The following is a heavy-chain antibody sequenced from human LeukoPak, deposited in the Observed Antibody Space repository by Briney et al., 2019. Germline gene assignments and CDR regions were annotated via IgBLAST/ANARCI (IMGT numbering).Heavy chain of an antibody. Sequence: PGGSLRLSCAASGFTFSSYSMNWVRQAPGKGLEWVSSISSSSSYIYYADSVKGRITISRDNAKNSLYLQMNSLRAEDTAVYYCARDGGYSGSSTFDYWGQGTLVTVSS. D-gene: IGHD1-26*01. J-gene: IGHJ4*02. CDR2: ISSSSSYI. CDR1: GFTFSSYS. CDR3: ARDGGYSGSSTFDY. V-gene: IGHV3-21*01.